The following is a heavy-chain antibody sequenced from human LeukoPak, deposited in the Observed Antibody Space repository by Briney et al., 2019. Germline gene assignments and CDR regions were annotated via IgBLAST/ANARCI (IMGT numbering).Heavy chain of an antibody. D-gene: IGHD2-2*01. CDR2: IIPIFGTA. Sequence: EASVKVSCKASGGTFSSYAISWVRQAPGQGLEWMGGIIPIFGTANYAQKFQGRVTITADESTSTAYMELSSLRSEDTAVYYCARDACSSTICSAGGNWFDPWGQGTLVTVSS. CDR3: ARDACSSTICSAGGNWFDP. J-gene: IGHJ5*02. V-gene: IGHV1-69*01. CDR1: GGTFSSYA.